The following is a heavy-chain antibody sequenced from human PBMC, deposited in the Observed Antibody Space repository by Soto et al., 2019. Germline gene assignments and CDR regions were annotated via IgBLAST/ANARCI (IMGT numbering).Heavy chain of an antibody. Sequence: SETLSLTWSVAGDSXRSYDWSWIRQPPGKGLEWIGYISHSGGTKYNPSVKSRVTISMDTSRNQLSLKMTSVTADDTAVYYCTRGGSGYSSTWAAHWGQGTLVTVSS. J-gene: IGHJ4*02. CDR3: TRGGSGYSSTWAAH. CDR2: ISHSGGT. V-gene: IGHV4-59*01. CDR1: GDSXRSYD. D-gene: IGHD2-2*01.